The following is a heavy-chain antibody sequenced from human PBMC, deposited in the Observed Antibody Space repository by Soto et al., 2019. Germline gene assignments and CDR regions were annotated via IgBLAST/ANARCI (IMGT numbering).Heavy chain of an antibody. V-gene: IGHV3-23*01. Sequence: GGSLRLSCAASGFTFSSYAMSWVRQAPGKGLEWVSAISGSGGSTYYADSVKGRFTISRDNSKNTLYLQMNSLRAEDTAVYYCAKAIDILTGYYLYYFDYWGQGTLVTVSS. CDR3: AKAIDILTGYYLYYFDY. D-gene: IGHD3-9*01. J-gene: IGHJ4*02. CDR2: ISGSGGST. CDR1: GFTFSSYA.